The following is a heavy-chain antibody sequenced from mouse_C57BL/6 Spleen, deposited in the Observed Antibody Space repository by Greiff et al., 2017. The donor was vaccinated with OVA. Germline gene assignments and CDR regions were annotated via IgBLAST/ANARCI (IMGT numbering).Heavy chain of an antibody. CDR3: ARGYGSSLSDGYFDV. V-gene: IGHV1-22*01. Sequence: VQLQQSGPELVKPGASVKMSCKASGYTFTDYNMHWVKQSHGKSLEWIGYINPKNGGTSYNQKFKGKATLTVNKSSSTAYMELRSLTSEDSAVYYCARGYGSSLSDGYFDVWGTGTTVTVSS. D-gene: IGHD1-1*01. CDR2: INPKNGGT. CDR1: GYTFTDYN. J-gene: IGHJ1*03.